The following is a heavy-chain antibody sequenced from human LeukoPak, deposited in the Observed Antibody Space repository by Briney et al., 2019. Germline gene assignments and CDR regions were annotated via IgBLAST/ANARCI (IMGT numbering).Heavy chain of an antibody. Sequence: ASDTLSLTCAVYGGSFSGFYWSWIRHVPGKALEWIGEINYTGSTSYNPSLKSRVTISVDTSQYQFFLLLTSVTAADTAVYYCARVAGYLPTRWFDPWGQGTHVTVSS. J-gene: IGHJ5*02. D-gene: IGHD6-25*01. CDR3: ARVAGYLPTRWFDP. CDR2: INYTGST. V-gene: IGHV4-34*01. CDR1: GGSFSGFY.